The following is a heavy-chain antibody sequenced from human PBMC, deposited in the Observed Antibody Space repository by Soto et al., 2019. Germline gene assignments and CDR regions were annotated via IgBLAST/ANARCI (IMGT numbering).Heavy chain of an antibody. D-gene: IGHD7-27*01. CDR1: GYTFSSYA. Sequence: QVHLVQSGAEVRKPGASVKVSCKASGYTFSSYAMHWVRQAPGQRLEWRGWINSGYGNTKSSQKSQDRVTIARDTSASTAYMELTRMRSDDKAVDYCARDTGDGTFDFRGQGTLV. CDR2: INSGYGNT. J-gene: IGHJ4*02. V-gene: IGHV1-3*01. CDR3: ARDTGDGTFDF.